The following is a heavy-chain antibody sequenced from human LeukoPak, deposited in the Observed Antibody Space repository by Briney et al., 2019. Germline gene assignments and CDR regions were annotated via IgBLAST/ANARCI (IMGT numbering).Heavy chain of an antibody. CDR1: GFAFSAYD. Sequence: GWSLRLSCAASGFAFSAYDMHWLRQAAGKGLEWVSAISTTGDTYYPGSVKGRFTISRENAKRSLYLQMNSLRAEDTAVYYCARGRSGSYFDSWGQGTLVAVSS. CDR2: ISTTGDT. D-gene: IGHD1-26*01. CDR3: ARGRSGSYFDS. V-gene: IGHV3-13*04. J-gene: IGHJ4*02.